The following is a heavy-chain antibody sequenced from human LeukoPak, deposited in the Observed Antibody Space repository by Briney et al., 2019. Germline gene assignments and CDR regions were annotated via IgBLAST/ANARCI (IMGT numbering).Heavy chain of an antibody. CDR2: INAGNGNT. Sequence: ASVKVSCKASGYTFTSYAMHWVRQAPGQRLEWMGWINAGNGNTKYSQKFQGRVTITRDTSASTAYMELSSLRSEDTAVYYCARARITIFGVVRPFDYWGQGTLVTVSS. J-gene: IGHJ4*02. CDR3: ARARITIFGVVRPFDY. V-gene: IGHV1-3*01. CDR1: GYTFTSYA. D-gene: IGHD3-3*01.